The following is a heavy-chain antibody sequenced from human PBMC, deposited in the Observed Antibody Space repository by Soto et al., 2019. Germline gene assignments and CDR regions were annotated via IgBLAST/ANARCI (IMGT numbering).Heavy chain of an antibody. Sequence: GASVKVSCKVSGYTLTELSMHWVRQAPGKGREWMGGFDPEDGETIYAQKFQGRVTMTEDTSTDTAYMELSSLRSEDTAVYYCATDVLGFVVAVAGSYWGQGTLVTVSS. D-gene: IGHD6-19*01. CDR3: ATDVLGFVVAVAGSY. CDR2: FDPEDGET. V-gene: IGHV1-24*01. J-gene: IGHJ4*02. CDR1: GYTLTELS.